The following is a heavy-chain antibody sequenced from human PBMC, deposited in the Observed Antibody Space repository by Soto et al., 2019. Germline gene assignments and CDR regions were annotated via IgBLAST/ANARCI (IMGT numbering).Heavy chain of an antibody. J-gene: IGHJ6*02. V-gene: IGHV1-69*01. CDR1: GGTFSSYA. Sequence: QVQLVQSGAEVKKPGSSVKVSCKASGGTFSSYAISWVRQAPGQGLEWMGGIIPIFGTANYAQKFQGRVTITADESTSTAYMELRSLRSEDTAVYYCARPDEYSGSYYGRKYYYYGMDVWGQGTTVTVSS. D-gene: IGHD1-26*01. CDR2: IIPIFGTA. CDR3: ARPDEYSGSYYGRKYYYYGMDV.